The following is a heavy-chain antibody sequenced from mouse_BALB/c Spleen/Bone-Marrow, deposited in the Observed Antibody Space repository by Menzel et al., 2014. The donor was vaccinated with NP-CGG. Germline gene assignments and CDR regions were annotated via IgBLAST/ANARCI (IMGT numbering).Heavy chain of an antibody. D-gene: IGHD2-4*01. CDR1: GFDFSRYW. Sequence: EVKLMESGGGLVLPGGSLKLSCAASGFDFSRYWMSWVRQAPGKGLEWIGEINPDSSTINYTPSLKDKFIISRDNAKNTLYLQMSKVRSEDTALYYCARLGDYGWFAYWGQGTLVTVSA. CDR3: ARLGDYGWFAY. J-gene: IGHJ3*01. V-gene: IGHV4-1*02. CDR2: INPDSSTI.